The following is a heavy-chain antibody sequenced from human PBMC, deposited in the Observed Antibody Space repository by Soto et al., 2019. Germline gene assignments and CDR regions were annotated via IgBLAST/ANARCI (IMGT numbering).Heavy chain of an antibody. V-gene: IGHV3-30*18. CDR1: GFIFSNYG. J-gene: IGHJ6*02. CDR2: TSYDGDNK. Sequence: QVQLVESGGGVVQPGGSLRLSCAASGFIFSNYGLHWVRQAPGKGLESVAVTSYDGDNKYYADSVKGRFTISRDNSRNTLYLQMDGLRAEDTAVYYCAKDIALVRGVIIDMDVWGQGTTVTVSS. D-gene: IGHD3-10*01. CDR3: AKDIALVRGVIIDMDV.